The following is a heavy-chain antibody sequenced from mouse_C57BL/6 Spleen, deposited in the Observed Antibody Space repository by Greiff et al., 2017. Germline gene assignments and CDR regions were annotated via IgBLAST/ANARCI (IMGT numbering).Heavy chain of an antibody. D-gene: IGHD1-1*01. CDR3: ASYYGSSYGAMDY. V-gene: IGHV14-4*01. J-gene: IGHJ4*01. CDR2: IDPENGDT. CDR1: GFNIKDDY. Sequence: VQLQQSGAELVRPGASVKLSCTASGFNIKDDYMHWVKPRPEQGLEWIGWIDPENGDTEYASKFQGKATITVDTATNTAYLQLSSLKSEDTAVYYCASYYGSSYGAMDYWGQGASVTVSS.